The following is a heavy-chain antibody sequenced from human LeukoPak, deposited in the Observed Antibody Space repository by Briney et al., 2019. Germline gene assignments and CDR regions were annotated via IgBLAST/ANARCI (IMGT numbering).Heavy chain of an antibody. CDR1: GYTSTGYN. CDR2: INPNSGGT. Sequence: ASVKVSCKASGYTSTGYNIHWVRQAPGQGLEWMGWINPNSGGTNYAQKFQGRVTMTRDTSISTAYMELSRLRSDDTAVYYCARAYVHYYDSSGYSNNWFDPWGQGTLVTVSS. D-gene: IGHD3-22*01. J-gene: IGHJ5*02. V-gene: IGHV1-2*02. CDR3: ARAYVHYYDSSGYSNNWFDP.